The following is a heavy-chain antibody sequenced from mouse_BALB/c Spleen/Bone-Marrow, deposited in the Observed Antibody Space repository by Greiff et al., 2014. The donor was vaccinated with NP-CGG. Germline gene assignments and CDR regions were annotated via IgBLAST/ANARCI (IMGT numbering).Heavy chain of an antibody. CDR1: GYAFTNYL. V-gene: IGHV1-54*01. CDR2: IYPGSGGT. J-gene: IGHJ3*01. Sequence: QVQLKESGAELVRPGTSVKVSCKASGYAFTNYLIEWVKQRPGQGLEWIGVIYPGSGGTNYNEKFKGKATLTADKSSSTAYMQLSSLTSDDSAVYFCARRDYSFAYWGQGTLVTVSA. D-gene: IGHD2-13*01. CDR3: ARRDYSFAY.